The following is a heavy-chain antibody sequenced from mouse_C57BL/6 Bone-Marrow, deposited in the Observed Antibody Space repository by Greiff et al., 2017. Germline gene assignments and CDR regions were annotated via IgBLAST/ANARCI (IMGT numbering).Heavy chain of an antibody. J-gene: IGHJ4*01. CDR1: GFTFSDYG. D-gene: IGHD1-1*01. CDR2: ISSGSSTT. CDR3: AKLLRKAMDY. V-gene: IGHV5-17*01. Sequence: EVQVVESGGGLVKPGGSLKLSCAASGFTFSDYGMHWVRQAPEKGLEWVAYISSGSSTTNYADTVKGRFTISRDNAKNTLFLQMTSLRSEDTAMYYCAKLLRKAMDYWGQGTSVTVSS.